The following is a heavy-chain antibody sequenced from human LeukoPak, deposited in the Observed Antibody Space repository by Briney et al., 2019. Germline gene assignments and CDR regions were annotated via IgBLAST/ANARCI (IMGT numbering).Heavy chain of an antibody. Sequence: ASVKVSCKASGYTFTGYYMHWVRQAPGQGLEWMGWINPNSGGTNYAQKFQGRVTMTRDTSISTAYMELSRLRSDDTAVYYCARRMVRGVIMTDWFDPWCQGTLVTVSS. CDR1: GYTFTGYY. CDR3: ARRMVRGVIMTDWFDP. D-gene: IGHD3-10*01. CDR2: INPNSGGT. J-gene: IGHJ5*02. V-gene: IGHV1-2*02.